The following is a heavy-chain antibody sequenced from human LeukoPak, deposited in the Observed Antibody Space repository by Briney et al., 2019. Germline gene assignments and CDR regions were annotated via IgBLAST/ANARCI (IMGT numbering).Heavy chain of an antibody. CDR2: IYYSGST. D-gene: IGHD3-10*01. CDR1: GGSISSSSYY. CDR3: ATEAGIMVRGVISSDY. V-gene: IGHV4-39*02. Sequence: PSETLSLTCTVSGGSISSSSYYWGWIRQPPGKGLEWIGSIYYSGSTYYNPSLKSRVTISVDTSKNQFSLKLSSVTAADTAVYYCATEAGIMVRGVISSDYWGQGTLVTVSS. J-gene: IGHJ4*02.